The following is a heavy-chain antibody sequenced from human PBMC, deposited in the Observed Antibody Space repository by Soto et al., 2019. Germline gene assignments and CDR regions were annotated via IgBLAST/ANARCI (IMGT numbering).Heavy chain of an antibody. CDR1: GGSISSSSYY. Sequence: QLQLQESGPGLAKPSETLSLTCTVSGGSISSSSYYWGWIRQPPGKGLEWIGSIYYSGSTYYNPSLKSRVTISVDTSKNQFSLKLSSVTAADTAVYYCARHHRYSSSSPFDYWGQGTLVTVSS. D-gene: IGHD6-13*01. CDR3: ARHHRYSSSSPFDY. J-gene: IGHJ4*02. V-gene: IGHV4-39*01. CDR2: IYYSGST.